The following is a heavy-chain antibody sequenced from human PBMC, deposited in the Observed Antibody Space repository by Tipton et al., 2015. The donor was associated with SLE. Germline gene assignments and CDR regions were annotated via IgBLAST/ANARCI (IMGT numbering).Heavy chain of an antibody. CDR1: VGSISSQY. Sequence: GLVKPSETLSLICTVSVGSISSQYWSWIRQPPGKGLEWIGYIYYVGNTNYNPSLKSRVTISVDTSKNQFSLKLNSVTAADTAVYYCARNYGDYGKYGYFDYWGQGTLVTVSS. CDR2: IYYVGNT. CDR3: ARNYGDYGKYGYFDY. V-gene: IGHV4-59*11. D-gene: IGHD4-17*01. J-gene: IGHJ4*02.